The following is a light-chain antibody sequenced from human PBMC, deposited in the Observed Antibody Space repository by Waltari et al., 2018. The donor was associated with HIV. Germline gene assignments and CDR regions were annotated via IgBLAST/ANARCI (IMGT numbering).Light chain of an antibody. CDR3: QQYHHWPPLT. CDR2: HSS. CDR1: QNVDDK. Sequence: DILLTPSPATIPVSPGGRVTVSCRASQNVDDKLAWYQQKPGQSPRLLIYHSSVRAAGVPTRFGGAGSATNFTLTITSLQSEDFALYFCQQYHHWPPLTFGGGSRVELK. J-gene: IGKJ4*01. V-gene: IGKV3D-15*01.